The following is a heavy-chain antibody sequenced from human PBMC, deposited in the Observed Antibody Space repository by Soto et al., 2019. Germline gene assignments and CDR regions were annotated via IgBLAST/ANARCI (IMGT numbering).Heavy chain of an antibody. V-gene: IGHV1-2*04. CDR2: INPNSGGT. Sequence: ASVKVSCKASGYTFNGYYIHWVRQAPGQGLEWMGWINPNSGGTNYAQKFQGWVTMTRVTSISTAYMELSRLRSDDTAVYYCARESNYYGSGSYYNANWFDPWGQGTLVTVSS. D-gene: IGHD3-10*01. CDR3: ARESNYYGSGSYYNANWFDP. J-gene: IGHJ5*02. CDR1: GYTFNGYY.